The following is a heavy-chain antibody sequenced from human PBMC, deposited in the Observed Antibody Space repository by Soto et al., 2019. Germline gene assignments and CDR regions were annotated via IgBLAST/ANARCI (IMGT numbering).Heavy chain of an antibody. V-gene: IGHV3-21*01. CDR2: ISSSSSYI. D-gene: IGHD6-25*01. J-gene: IGHJ3*01. CDR1: GFTFSSYS. CDR3: ARVGSSGL. Sequence: EVQLVESGGGLVKPGGSLRLSCAASGFTFSSYSMNWVRQAPGKGLEWVSSISSSSSYIYYADSVKGRFTISRDNAKNSLYLQMNSLGAEDTGVDYCARVGSSGLWGQGTMGTVSS.